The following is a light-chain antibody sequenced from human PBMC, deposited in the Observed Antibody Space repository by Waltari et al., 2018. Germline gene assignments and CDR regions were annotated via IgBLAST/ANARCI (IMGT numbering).Light chain of an antibody. CDR3: QQYDSYALT. J-gene: IGKJ4*01. CDR2: EAS. Sequence: DIQMTQSPSTLSASVGDRVTITCRASQSIRSSLAWYQQKPGKPPKFLIYEASSLESGVPSRFSGSGSGTEFTLTISSLQPDDFATYFCQQYDSYALTFGGGTKVEIK. V-gene: IGKV1-5*03. CDR1: QSIRSS.